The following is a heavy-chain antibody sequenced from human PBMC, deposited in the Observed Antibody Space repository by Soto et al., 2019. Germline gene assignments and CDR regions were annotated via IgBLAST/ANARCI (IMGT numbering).Heavy chain of an antibody. J-gene: IGHJ6*02. CDR1: GGSVSTNSYS. CDR2: IYSSENT. D-gene: IGHD2-2*03. Sequence: SEILSLTCTVSGGSVSTNSYSWGWIRQSPGKGLEWIGTIYSSENTYYNPSLLSRVTISVDTSKNEFSLRLSSVTAADTAVYYCARLNGXCISTNCHGYYGMDVWGQGTTVTVSS. V-gene: IGHV4-39*01. CDR3: ARLNGXCISTNCHGYYGMDV.